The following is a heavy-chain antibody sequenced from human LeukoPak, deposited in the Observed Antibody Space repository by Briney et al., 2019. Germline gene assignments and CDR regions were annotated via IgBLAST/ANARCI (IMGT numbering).Heavy chain of an antibody. V-gene: IGHV4-59*01. CDR3: VRGKAAAGAIWFDP. CDR1: GGSISGYY. J-gene: IGHJ5*02. Sequence: PSETPSLTCTVSGGSISGYYWTWLRQPPGKGLEWIGCIYSSGSTSYKPSLKSRITISVDTSKNQFSLNLSSVTAADTAVYYCVRGKAAAGAIWFDPWGQGTLVTVSS. D-gene: IGHD6-13*01. CDR2: IYSSGST.